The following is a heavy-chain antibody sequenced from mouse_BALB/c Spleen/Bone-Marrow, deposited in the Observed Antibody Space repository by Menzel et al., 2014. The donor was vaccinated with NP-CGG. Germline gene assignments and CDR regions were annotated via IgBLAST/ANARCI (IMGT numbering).Heavy chain of an antibody. V-gene: IGHV5-12-1*01. J-gene: IGHJ1*01. D-gene: IGHD1-2*01. CDR3: ARQGYGYVDFDV. CDR2: ISSGGGGT. CDR1: GFAFSSYD. Sequence: EVKLQESGGDLVKPGGSLKLSCAASGFAFSSYDMSWVRQTPEKRLEWVAYISSGGGGTYYPDTVKGRFTISRDNAKNTLYLQMSSLKSEDTAMYYCARQGYGYVDFDVWGAGTTVTVSS.